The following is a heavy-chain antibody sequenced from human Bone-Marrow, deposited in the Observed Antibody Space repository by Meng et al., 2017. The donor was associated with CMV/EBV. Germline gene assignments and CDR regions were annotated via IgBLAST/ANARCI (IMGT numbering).Heavy chain of an antibody. CDR3: ARKDFWSGYH. CDR1: GFTFSDQY. V-gene: IGHV3-11*04. Sequence: GGSLRLSCAASGFTFSDQYMSWIRQAPGKGLEWISYISSSSSTIYYADSVKGRFTISRDNAKNSLYLQMNSLRAEDTAVYYCARKDFWSGYHWGQGTRVTVSS. J-gene: IGHJ5*02. D-gene: IGHD3-3*01. CDR2: ISSSSSTI.